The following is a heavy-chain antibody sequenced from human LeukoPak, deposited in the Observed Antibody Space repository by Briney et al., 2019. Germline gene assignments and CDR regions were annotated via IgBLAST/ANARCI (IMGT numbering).Heavy chain of an antibody. CDR3: GRRGYDSSRYYYVLFDY. J-gene: IGHJ4*02. V-gene: IGHV3-48*01. CDR1: GFTFSGYS. CDR2: SFSSGDSR. Sequence: GGSLRLSCAASGFTFSGYSMNWVREAPGKGLEWVSYSFSSGDSRHYADSVKGGFTISRDNVKNSLFLQMNSLRSEDTAVYYCGRRGYDSSRYYYVLFDYWGQETLVTVSS. D-gene: IGHD3-22*01.